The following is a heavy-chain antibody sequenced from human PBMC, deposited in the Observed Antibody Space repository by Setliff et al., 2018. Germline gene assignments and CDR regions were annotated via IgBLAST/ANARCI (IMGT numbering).Heavy chain of an antibody. CDR1: GFTFGRYT. D-gene: IGHD1-26*01. CDR2: ISSSSSYI. CDR3: ARDPPWELRYFDL. J-gene: IGHJ2*01. V-gene: IGHV3-21*01. Sequence: GGSLRLSCAASGFTFGRYTINWVRQAPGKGLEWVSSISSSSSYIYYTDSVKGRFAISRDNAKNSLYLQMNSLRAEDTAVYYCARDPPWELRYFDLWGRGTLVTVSS.